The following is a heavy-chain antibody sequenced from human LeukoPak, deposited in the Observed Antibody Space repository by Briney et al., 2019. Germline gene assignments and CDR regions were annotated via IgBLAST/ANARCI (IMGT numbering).Heavy chain of an antibody. D-gene: IGHD3-22*01. Sequence: GGSLRLSCAASGFTFSSYSMNWVRQAPGKGLEWVSSISSSSSYIYYADSVKGRFTISRDNAKNSLYLQMNSLRAEDTAVYYCARERRVGDSSGYSDYWGQGTLVTVSS. CDR3: ARERRVGDSSGYSDY. J-gene: IGHJ4*02. CDR2: ISSSSSYI. V-gene: IGHV3-21*01. CDR1: GFTFSSYS.